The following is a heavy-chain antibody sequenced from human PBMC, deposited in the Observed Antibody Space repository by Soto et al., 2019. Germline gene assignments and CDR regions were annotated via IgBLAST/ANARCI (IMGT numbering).Heavy chain of an antibody. Sequence: QVQLQESGPGLVKPSETLSLTCTVSGGSINSYYWSWIRQPPGKGLEWIGYIYYSGSTNYTPSLKSRVTISVDTSKNQFSLKLSSVTAADTAVYYCARRYGLGFDFLGQGTLVTVSS. J-gene: IGHJ4*02. CDR2: IYYSGST. CDR3: ARRYGLGFDF. CDR1: GGSINSYY. V-gene: IGHV4-59*08. D-gene: IGHD3-10*01.